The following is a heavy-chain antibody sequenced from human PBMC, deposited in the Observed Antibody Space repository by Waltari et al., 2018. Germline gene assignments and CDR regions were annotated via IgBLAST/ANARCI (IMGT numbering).Heavy chain of an antibody. Sequence: EVQLVGSGGGLVKPGGSLRLSCAASGFTFSSYTMNWVRQAPGKGMGWGASISSGSSDRVYADSVKGRFTISRDNAKNSLYLQMNSLRVEDTAVYYCAREWGVMVGTAGYYFDYWGQGSLVTVSS. CDR1: GFTFSSYT. J-gene: IGHJ4*02. V-gene: IGHV3-21*01. D-gene: IGHD3-9*01. CDR2: ISSGSSDR. CDR3: AREWGVMVGTAGYYFDY.